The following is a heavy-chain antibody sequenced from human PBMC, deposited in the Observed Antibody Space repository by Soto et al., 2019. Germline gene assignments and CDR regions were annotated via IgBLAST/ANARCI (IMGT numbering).Heavy chain of an antibody. V-gene: IGHV1-58*01. D-gene: IGHD2-15*01. CDR1: GFTFTSPA. Sequence: ASVKVSCKASGFTFTSPAVQWVRQARGQRLEWIGWIVVGSGNTNYAQKFQERVTITRDMSTSTAYMELSSLRSEDTAVYYCAADIYGGNAYAFDIWGQGTMVTVSS. CDR3: AADIYGGNAYAFDI. CDR2: IVVGSGNT. J-gene: IGHJ3*02.